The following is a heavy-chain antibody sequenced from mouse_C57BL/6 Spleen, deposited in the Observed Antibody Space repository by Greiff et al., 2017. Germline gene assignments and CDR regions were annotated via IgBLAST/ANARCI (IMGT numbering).Heavy chain of an antibody. CDR3: ARWYYSSRSPFAY. Sequence: VQLQQPGAELVKPGASVKLSCKASGYTFTSYWMQWVKQRPGQGLEWIGEIDPSDSYTNYNQKFKGKATLNVDTSSSTAYMQLSSLTSEDSAVYYCARWYYSSRSPFAYWGQGTLVTVSA. CDR1: GYTFTSYW. D-gene: IGHD1-1*01. J-gene: IGHJ3*01. V-gene: IGHV1-50*01. CDR2: IDPSDSYT.